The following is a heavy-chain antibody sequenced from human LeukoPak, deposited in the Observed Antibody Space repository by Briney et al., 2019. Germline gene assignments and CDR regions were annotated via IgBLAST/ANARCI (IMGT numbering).Heavy chain of an antibody. V-gene: IGHV3-21*01. CDR3: ARVRNGNWFDP. D-gene: IGHD4-11*01. Sequence: GGSLRLSCAASGFTFSSYGMNWVRQAPGKGLEWVSSISSSSSYIYYADSVKGRFTISRDNAKNPLYLQMNRLRAEDTAVYYWARVRNGNWFDPWGQGTLSPSPQ. J-gene: IGHJ5*02. CDR1: GFTFSSYG. CDR2: ISSSSSYI.